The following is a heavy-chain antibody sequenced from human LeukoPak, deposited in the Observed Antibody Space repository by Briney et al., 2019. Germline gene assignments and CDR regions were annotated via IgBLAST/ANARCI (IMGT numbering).Heavy chain of an antibody. CDR3: ARAEGGFPYNFDS. J-gene: IGHJ4*02. D-gene: IGHD3-16*01. Sequence: PSETLSLTCAVSGGTISSYYWSWIRQPPGKGLEWMGVIWYGGSTNYNPSLKSGVTISVDTNKNNFSLQLTSLPSADTPADYYARAEGGFPYNFDSRGQGALVTVSS. CDR1: GGTISSYY. V-gene: IGHV4-59*12. CDR2: IWYGGST.